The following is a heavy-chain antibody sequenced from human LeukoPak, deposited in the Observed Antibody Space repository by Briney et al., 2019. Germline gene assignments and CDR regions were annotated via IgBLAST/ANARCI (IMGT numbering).Heavy chain of an antibody. V-gene: IGHV3-66*02. CDR2: IYSGGST. CDR3: ARDLTIFGVFRRVRTLDYMDV. J-gene: IGHJ6*03. Sequence: GGSLRLSCAASGFTVSSNYMSWVRQAPGKGLEWVSAIYSGGSTYYADSVKGRFTISRDNSKNTLYLQMNSLRAEDTAVYCCARDLTIFGVFRRVRTLDYMDVWGKGTTVAVSS. CDR1: GFTVSSNY. D-gene: IGHD3-3*01.